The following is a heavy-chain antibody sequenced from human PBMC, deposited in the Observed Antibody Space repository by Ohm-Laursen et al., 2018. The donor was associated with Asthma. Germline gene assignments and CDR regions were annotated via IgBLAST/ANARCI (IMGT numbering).Heavy chain of an antibody. D-gene: IGHD1-26*01. J-gene: IGHJ5*02. Sequence: SLRLSCAAPGFTFSSYAMSWVRQAPGKGLEWVSAISASGVTTYYADSVKGRFTISRDDSKNTLYPQMTSLRAEDTAVYYCTKLKLGGTTGYRNWFDPWGQGTLVTVSS. V-gene: IGHV3-23*01. CDR3: TKLKLGGTTGYRNWFDP. CDR2: ISASGVTT. CDR1: GFTFSSYA.